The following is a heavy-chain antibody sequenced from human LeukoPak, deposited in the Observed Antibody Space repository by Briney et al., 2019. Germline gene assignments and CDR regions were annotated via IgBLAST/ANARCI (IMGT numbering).Heavy chain of an antibody. CDR2: IYYSGST. D-gene: IGHD3-16*02. CDR3: ARDKRFIGGMDV. J-gene: IGHJ6*02. CDR1: GGSISSYY. V-gene: IGHV4-59*01. Sequence: PSGTLSLTCAVSGGSISSYYWSWIRQPPGKGLEWIGYIYYSGSTNYNPSLKSRVTISVDTSKNQFSLKLSSVTAADTAVYYCARDKRFIGGMDVWGQGTTVTVSS.